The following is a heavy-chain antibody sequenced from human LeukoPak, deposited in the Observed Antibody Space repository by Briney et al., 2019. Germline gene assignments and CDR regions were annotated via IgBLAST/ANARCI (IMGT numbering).Heavy chain of an antibody. CDR3: ARVRWEKSSRNDY. J-gene: IGHJ4*02. Sequence: SETLSLTCAVYGGSFSGYYWSWTRQPPGKGLEWIGEINHSGSTNYNPSLKSRVTISVDTSKNQFSLKLSSVTAADTAVYYCARVRWEKSSRNDYWGQGTLVTVSS. D-gene: IGHD4-23*01. CDR1: GGSFSGYY. V-gene: IGHV4-34*01. CDR2: INHSGST.